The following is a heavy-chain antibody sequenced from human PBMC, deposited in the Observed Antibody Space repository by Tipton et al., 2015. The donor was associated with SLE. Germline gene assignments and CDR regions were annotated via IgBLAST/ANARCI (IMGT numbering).Heavy chain of an antibody. J-gene: IGHJ6*02. CDR2: INPNSGGT. Sequence: QLVQSGAEVKKPGASVKVSCKASGYTFTGYYMHWVRQAPGQGLEWMGWINPNSGGTNYAQKFQGRVTMTRDTSISTAYMELSRLRSDDTAVYYCARVRDVLRFLEWLPPEYGMDVWGQGTTVTVSS. D-gene: IGHD3-3*01. CDR3: ARVRDVLRFLEWLPPEYGMDV. V-gene: IGHV1-2*02. CDR1: GYTFTGYY.